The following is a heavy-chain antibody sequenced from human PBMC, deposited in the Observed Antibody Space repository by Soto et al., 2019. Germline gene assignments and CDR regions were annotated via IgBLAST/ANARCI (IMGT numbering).Heavy chain of an antibody. V-gene: IGHV4-30-2*01. Sequence: SETLSLTCAVSGGSISSGGYSWSWIRQPPGRGLEWIGYIYRSGSTYYNPSLKSRVTISADRSKNQFSLKLSSVTAADTAVYYCARYYDGALVFDYWGQGTLVTVSS. CDR3: ARYYDGALVFDY. J-gene: IGHJ4*02. D-gene: IGHD5-12*01. CDR2: IYRSGST. CDR1: GGSISSGGYS.